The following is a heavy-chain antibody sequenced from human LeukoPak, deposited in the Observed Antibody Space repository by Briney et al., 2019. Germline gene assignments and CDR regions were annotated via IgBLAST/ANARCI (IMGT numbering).Heavy chain of an antibody. D-gene: IGHD4-11*01. Sequence: PGGSLRLSCAASGFIFSNAWMSWVRQAPGKGLEWVGHIKSKTDGGTTDYAAPVKGRFTISRDDSKNTLYLQMNSLKTEDTAVYYCTTTTPIDCWGQGTLVTVSS. V-gene: IGHV3-15*01. CDR3: TTTTPIDC. J-gene: IGHJ4*02. CDR2: IKSKTDGGTT. CDR1: GFIFSNAW.